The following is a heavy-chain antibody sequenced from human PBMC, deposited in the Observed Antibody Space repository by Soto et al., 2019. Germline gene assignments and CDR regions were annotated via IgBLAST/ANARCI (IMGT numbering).Heavy chain of an antibody. V-gene: IGHV1-46*01. D-gene: IGHD6-6*01. CDR1: GYTFTSYY. CDR3: ARRIGSSYYYYYGMDV. CDR2: INPSGGST. Sequence: GASVKVSCKASGYTFTSYYMHWVRQAPGQGLEWMGIINPSGGSTSYAQKFQGRVTMTRDTSTSTVYMELSSLRSEDTAVYYCARRIGSSYYYYYGMDVWGQGTTVTV. J-gene: IGHJ6*02.